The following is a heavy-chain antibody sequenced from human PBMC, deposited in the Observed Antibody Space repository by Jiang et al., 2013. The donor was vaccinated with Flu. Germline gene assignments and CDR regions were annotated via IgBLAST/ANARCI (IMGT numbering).Heavy chain of an antibody. CDR1: GHRVTAYW. J-gene: IGHJ3*02. V-gene: IGHV5-51*01. CDR2: IYPDDSDT. D-gene: IGHD1-26*01. CDR3: ARLRLGVGAAGGDAFDI. Sequence: SGHRVTAYWIGWVRQMPGKGLETMGVIYPDDSDTRYSPPFQGQVTISVDKSISTAFLQWNSLKASDTAMYYCARLRLGVGAAGGDAFDIWGQGDNGHRLF.